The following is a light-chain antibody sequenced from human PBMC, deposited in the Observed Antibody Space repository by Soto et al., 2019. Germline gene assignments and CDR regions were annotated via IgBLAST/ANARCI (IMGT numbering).Light chain of an antibody. V-gene: IGKV1-13*02. Sequence: AIQLTQSPSSLSASVGDRVTITCRASQGISSALAWYQQKPGKAPKLLIYDASSLESGVPSRFSRSGSGTDFTLTISSLQPEEFATYYCPHFNSYPYTFGQGTKLEIK. J-gene: IGKJ2*01. CDR1: QGISSA. CDR2: DAS. CDR3: PHFNSYPYT.